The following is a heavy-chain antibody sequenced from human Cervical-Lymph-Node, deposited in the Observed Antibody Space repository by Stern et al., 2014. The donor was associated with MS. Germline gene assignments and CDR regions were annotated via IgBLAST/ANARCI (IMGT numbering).Heavy chain of an antibody. Sequence: QVQLVQSGAEMKKPGASVKVSCKASGYTFTGYSIHWVRQAAGQRLEWMGWLNVGTGNTRSSRKFQGRVTLNSDTSASTDYMELSSLRSEDTTVYYCARDLYGYNDYWGQGTLVTVSS. CDR1: GYTFTGYS. V-gene: IGHV1-3*01. CDR3: ARDLYGYNDY. J-gene: IGHJ4*02. CDR2: LNVGTGNT. D-gene: IGHD1-1*01.